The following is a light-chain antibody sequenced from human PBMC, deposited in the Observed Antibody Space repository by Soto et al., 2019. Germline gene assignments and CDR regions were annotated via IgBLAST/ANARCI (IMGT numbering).Light chain of an antibody. Sequence: DIQMTQSPSSLSASVADRVTITCRASQSIRRSLNWYQQKPGKAPKLLIYAASSLQSGVPSRSSGSGYGTDFTLTITSLQSEDFAIYYCQQSYSSPRTFGQGTKVDNK. J-gene: IGKJ1*01. CDR2: AAS. CDR3: QQSYSSPRT. CDR1: QSIRRS. V-gene: IGKV1-39*01.